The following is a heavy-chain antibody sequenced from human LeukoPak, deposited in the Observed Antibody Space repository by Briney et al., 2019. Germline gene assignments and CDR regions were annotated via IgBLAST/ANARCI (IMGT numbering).Heavy chain of an antibody. V-gene: IGHV3-7*01. CDR3: ARLGARQILDY. J-gene: IGHJ4*02. CDR1: GFTFSSYW. Sequence: PGGSLRLSCAASGFTFSSYWMSWVRQAPGKGLEWVANIKQDEGEKYYVDSVKGRFTVSRDDAKSSLYLQMNSLRAEDTAVYYCARLGARQILDYWGQGTLVTVSS. CDR2: IKQDEGEK. D-gene: IGHD4-17*01.